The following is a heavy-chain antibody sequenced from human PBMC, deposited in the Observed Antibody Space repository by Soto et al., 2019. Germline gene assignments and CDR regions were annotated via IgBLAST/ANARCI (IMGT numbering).Heavy chain of an antibody. V-gene: IGHV3-21*01. CDR1: GFTFSNYN. Sequence: EVQLVVSGGGLVKPGESLRLSCAASGFTFSNYNINWVRQAPGKGLEWVSSIRSRSIDMYYADSVKGRFTISRDDATNPLSLQMNGLRAEDTAVYFCVRESYPAKAFDIWGQGTMVTVSS. D-gene: IGHD2-2*01. CDR3: VRESYPAKAFDI. J-gene: IGHJ3*02. CDR2: IRSRSIDM.